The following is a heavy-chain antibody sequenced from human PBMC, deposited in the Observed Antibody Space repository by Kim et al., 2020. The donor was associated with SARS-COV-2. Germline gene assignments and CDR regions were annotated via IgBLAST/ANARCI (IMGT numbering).Heavy chain of an antibody. D-gene: IGHD3-16*01. Sequence: NYAQKLQGRVTMTTDTSTRTAYMELRSLRSDDTAVYYCARDGGGSPLSDYWGQGTLVTVSS. J-gene: IGHJ4*02. CDR3: ARDGGGSPLSDY. V-gene: IGHV1-18*01.